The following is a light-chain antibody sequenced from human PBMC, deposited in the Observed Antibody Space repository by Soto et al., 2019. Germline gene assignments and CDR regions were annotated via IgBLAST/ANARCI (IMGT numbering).Light chain of an antibody. J-gene: IGKJ2*01. CDR1: QSVSSN. V-gene: IGKV3-15*01. Sequence: EIVMTQSPATLSVSPGERPTLSCRASQSVSSNLAWYQQKPDQAPRLLIYGASTRATGIPARFSGSGSGTEFTLTISSLQSEDFAVYYCQQYNNWPPYTFGQGTKLEIK. CDR3: QQYNNWPPYT. CDR2: GAS.